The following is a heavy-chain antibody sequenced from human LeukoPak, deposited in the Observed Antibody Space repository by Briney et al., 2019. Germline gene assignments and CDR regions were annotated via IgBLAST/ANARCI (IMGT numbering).Heavy chain of an antibody. CDR2: FDPEDGET. D-gene: IGHD1/OR15-1a*01. V-gene: IGHV1-24*01. CDR1: GYTLTELS. CDR3: ATQYNWNKGQFDY. Sequence: ASVKVSCKVSGYTLTELSMHWVRQAPGKGLEWMGGFDPEDGETIYAQKFQDRVTMTEDTSTDTADMELSSLRSEDTAVYYCATQYNWNKGQFDYWGQGTLVTVSS. J-gene: IGHJ4*02.